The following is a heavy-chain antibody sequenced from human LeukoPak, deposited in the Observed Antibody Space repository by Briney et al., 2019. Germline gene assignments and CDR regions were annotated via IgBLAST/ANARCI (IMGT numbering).Heavy chain of an antibody. Sequence: SETLSLTCAVYGGSFSGYYWSWIRKPPGKGLEWIAEINHSGSTNYNPSLKSRVTISVDTSKNQFSLKLSSVTAADTAVYYCARNRWGGYCSSTSCYVRRGYWFDPWGQGTLVTVSS. CDR1: GGSFSGYY. CDR3: ARNRWGGYCSSTSCYVRRGYWFDP. J-gene: IGHJ5*02. CDR2: INHSGST. D-gene: IGHD2-2*01. V-gene: IGHV4-34*01.